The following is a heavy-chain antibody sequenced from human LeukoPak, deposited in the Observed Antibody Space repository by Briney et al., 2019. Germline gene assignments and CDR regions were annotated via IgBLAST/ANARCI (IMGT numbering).Heavy chain of an antibody. J-gene: IGHJ5*02. Sequence: SETLSLTCTVSGGSISSGDYYWSWIRQPPGKGLEWIAYMYYSGSTYYNPSLESRVTVSADTSKNQLSLKLSSVTAADTAVYYCARPYYYDSRIDPWGQGILVTVSS. D-gene: IGHD3-22*01. CDR1: GGSISSGDYY. CDR2: MYYSGST. CDR3: ARPYYYDSRIDP. V-gene: IGHV4-30-4*01.